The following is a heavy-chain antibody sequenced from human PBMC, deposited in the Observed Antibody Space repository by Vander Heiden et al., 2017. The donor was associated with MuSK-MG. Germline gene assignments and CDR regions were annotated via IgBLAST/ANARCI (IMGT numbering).Heavy chain of an antibody. J-gene: IGHJ6*02. Sequence: QVQLVESEGGVVQPGRSLRLSCAASGFTFSSYAMHWVRQAPGKGLEWVAVISYDGSNKYYADSVKGRFTISRDNSKNTLYLQMNSLRAEDTAVYYCARDRQWLAGLVYYYYGMDVWGQGTTVTVSS. CDR3: ARDRQWLAGLVYYYYGMDV. CDR2: ISYDGSNK. CDR1: GFTFSSYA. D-gene: IGHD6-19*01. V-gene: IGHV3-30*04.